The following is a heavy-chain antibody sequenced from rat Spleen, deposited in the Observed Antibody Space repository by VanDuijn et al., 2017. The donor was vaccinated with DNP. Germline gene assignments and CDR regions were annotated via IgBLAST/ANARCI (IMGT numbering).Heavy chain of an antibody. D-gene: IGHD1-10*01. CDR2: IWTGGST. Sequence: QVQLKESGPGLVQPSQTLSLTCTVSGFSLTSYHVSWVRQPPGKGLEWVGVIWTGGSTAYNSLLESRLSISRDTSKSQVFLKMSSLQTDDTAIYYCTREREPNNNPFYFDCWGQGVMVTVSS. CDR3: TREREPNNNPFYFDC. CDR1: GFSLTSYH. J-gene: IGHJ2*01. V-gene: IGHV2-43*01.